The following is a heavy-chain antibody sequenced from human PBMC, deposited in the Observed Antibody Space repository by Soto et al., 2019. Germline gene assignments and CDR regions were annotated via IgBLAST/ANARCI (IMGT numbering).Heavy chain of an antibody. CDR1: GYTFTSYG. V-gene: IGHV1-18*04. CDR2: ISAYNGNT. CDR3: ARDVNYYDSSGYPDY. Sequence: ASVKVSCKASGYTFTSYGISWVRQAPGQGLEWMGWISAYNGNTNYAQKLQGRVTMTTDTSTSTAYMELRSLRSDDTAVYYCARDVNYYDSSGYPDYWGQGTLVTVSS. D-gene: IGHD3-22*01. J-gene: IGHJ4*02.